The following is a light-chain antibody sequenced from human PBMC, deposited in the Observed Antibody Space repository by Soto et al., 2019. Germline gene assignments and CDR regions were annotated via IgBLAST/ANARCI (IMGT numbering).Light chain of an antibody. CDR2: AAS. V-gene: IGKV1-39*01. CDR1: QSISRY. Sequence: DVQMTQSPSSLSASVGDRVTITCRASQSISRYLKWYQQKPGIAPRLLIYAASSLQGGVPSRFSGSGSATDFTLTISSLQAEDFATYYCQQTYSIPYTFGQGTKLEIK. J-gene: IGKJ2*01. CDR3: QQTYSIPYT.